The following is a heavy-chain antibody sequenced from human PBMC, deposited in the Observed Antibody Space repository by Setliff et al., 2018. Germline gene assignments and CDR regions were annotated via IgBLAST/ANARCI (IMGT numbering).Heavy chain of an antibody. J-gene: IGHJ4*02. CDR2: IYTTGRT. D-gene: IGHD1-1*01. V-gene: IGHV4-61*09. CDR3: AKGGGRYHSDS. CDR1: GGSLSSDSHY. Sequence: SETLSLTCTVSGGSLSSDSHYWGWVRQPAGKGLELIGQIYTTGRTNYNPSLKSRVTISIDKSNNQFSLKLTSMTAADTAVYYCAKGGGRYHSDSWGQGILVTVS.